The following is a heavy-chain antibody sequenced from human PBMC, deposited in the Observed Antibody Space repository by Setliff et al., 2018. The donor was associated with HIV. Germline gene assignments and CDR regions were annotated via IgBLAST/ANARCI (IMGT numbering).Heavy chain of an antibody. CDR3: AREFSERSPNPEHYYYHMDV. CDR1: GGSIGSYH. J-gene: IGHJ6*03. CDR2: IRHSAYT. D-gene: IGHD6-19*01. Sequence: PSETLSLTCNVSGGSIGSYHWAWIRQSPGKGLEYIGNIRHSAYTNYNPSLKSRLNMSVDTSNYQISLKLTAVTAADTAVYYCAREFSERSPNPEHYYYHMDVWGKGTTVTVSS. V-gene: IGHV4-59*01.